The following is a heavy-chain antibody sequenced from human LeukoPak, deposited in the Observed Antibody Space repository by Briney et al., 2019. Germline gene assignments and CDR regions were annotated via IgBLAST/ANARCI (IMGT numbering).Heavy chain of an antibody. CDR3: ARLRVDTAMVPEYYFDY. D-gene: IGHD5-18*01. Sequence: SETLSLTCTVSGGSISSYYWSWIRQPPGKGLEWIGYIYYSGSTNYNPSLKSRVTISVDTSKNQFSLRLSSVTAADTAVYYCARLRVDTAMVPEYYFDYWGQGTLVTVSS. CDR1: GGSISSYY. J-gene: IGHJ4*02. V-gene: IGHV4-59*01. CDR2: IYYSGST.